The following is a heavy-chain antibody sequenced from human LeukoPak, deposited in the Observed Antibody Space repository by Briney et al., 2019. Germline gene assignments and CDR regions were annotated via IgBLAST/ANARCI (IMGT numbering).Heavy chain of an antibody. CDR3: AKGRAATT. D-gene: IGHD4-11*01. J-gene: IGHJ4*02. V-gene: IGHV3-23*01. Sequence: GGSLRLSCAASGFSFSATSMMWARLAPGKGLEWVSTISSRGDDTYDADSVKGRFTISRDNSKSTLYLQMNSLTDEDTATYYCAKGRAATTWGQGTLVTVSS. CDR1: GFSFSATS. CDR2: ISSRGDDT.